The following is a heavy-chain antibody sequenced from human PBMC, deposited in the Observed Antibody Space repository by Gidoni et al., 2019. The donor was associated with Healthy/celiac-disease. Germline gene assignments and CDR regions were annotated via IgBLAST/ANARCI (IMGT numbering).Heavy chain of an antibody. D-gene: IGHD1-26*01. CDR1: GGSISSSSYY. Sequence: QLQLQESGPGLVKPSEPLSLTCTVSGGSISSSSYYWGWIRQPPGKGLEWIGSIYYSGSTYYNPSLKSRVTISVDTSKNQFSLKLSSVTAADTAVYYCARGPPPIVGATTTYYFDYWGQGTLVTVSS. V-gene: IGHV4-39*01. CDR3: ARGPPPIVGATTTYYFDY. CDR2: IYYSGST. J-gene: IGHJ4*02.